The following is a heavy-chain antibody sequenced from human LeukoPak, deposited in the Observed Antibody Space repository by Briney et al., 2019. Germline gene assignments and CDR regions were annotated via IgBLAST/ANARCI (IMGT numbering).Heavy chain of an antibody. CDR3: ASSSGGFNWFDP. Sequence: GGSLRLSCAASGFTFSRYWMHWVRQAPGKGLVWVSRINSDGSSTNYADSVKGRFTISRDNAKNTLYLQMNSLRVEDTAVYYCASSSGGFNWFDPWGQEPWSPSPQ. V-gene: IGHV3-74*01. J-gene: IGHJ5*02. CDR1: GFTFSRYW. CDR2: INSDGSST. D-gene: IGHD3-22*01.